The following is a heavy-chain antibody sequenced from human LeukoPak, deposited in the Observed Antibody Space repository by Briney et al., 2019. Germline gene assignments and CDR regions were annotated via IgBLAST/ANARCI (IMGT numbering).Heavy chain of an antibody. J-gene: IGHJ4*02. CDR2: ISSSSSYI. D-gene: IGHD6-13*01. Sequence: GGSLRLSCAASGFTFSSYSMNWVRQAPGKGLEWVSSISSSSSYIYYADSVKGRFTISRDSAKNSLYLQMNSLRAEDTAVYYCAAGIAAAFFPDYWGQGTLVTVSS. V-gene: IGHV3-21*01. CDR1: GFTFSSYS. CDR3: AAGIAAAFFPDY.